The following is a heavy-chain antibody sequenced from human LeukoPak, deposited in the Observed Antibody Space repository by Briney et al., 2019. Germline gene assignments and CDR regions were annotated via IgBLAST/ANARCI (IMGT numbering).Heavy chain of an antibody. CDR3: ARLLTYDSLTDNWIDP. D-gene: IGHD3-22*01. J-gene: IGHJ5*02. V-gene: IGHV5-51*01. CDR2: IYPGDSDT. Sequence: PGESLKISCKGSGYSFTSYWIGWVRQMPGKCLQWMGIIYPGDSDTRYSPSFQGQVTISADKSISTAYLQWSSLKASDTAMYYCARLLTYDSLTDNWIDPWGQGTLVTVSS. CDR1: GYSFTSYW.